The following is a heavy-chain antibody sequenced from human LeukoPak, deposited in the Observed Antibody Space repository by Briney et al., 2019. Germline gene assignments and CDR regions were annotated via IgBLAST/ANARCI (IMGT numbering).Heavy chain of an antibody. V-gene: IGHV3-23*01. CDR2: LTGGGGVT. J-gene: IGHJ4*02. Sequence: GGSLRLSCAASGFTFSSNAMIWVRQAPGKGLEWVSALTGGGGVTHYADSVKGRFTISRDNTKNTLYLQMTSLRAEATAVYYCAKLKWLTTGNFDYWGQGTLVTVSS. D-gene: IGHD5-12*01. CDR1: GFTFSSNA. CDR3: AKLKWLTTGNFDY.